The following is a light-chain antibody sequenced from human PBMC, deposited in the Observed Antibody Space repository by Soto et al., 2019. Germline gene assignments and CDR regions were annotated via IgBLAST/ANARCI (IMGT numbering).Light chain of an antibody. CDR2: DVG. Sequence: DIPVSQSPSTLSASVGDRVTFTCRASQSVSSWLAWYQQKPGKAPKLLIYDVGGLENGVPSRFSGSGSGTEFTLTISSVQPDDFATYYCQQYNTYSTVGQGNKLEIK. CDR1: QSVSSW. CDR3: QQYNTYST. V-gene: IGKV1-5*01. J-gene: IGKJ2*01.